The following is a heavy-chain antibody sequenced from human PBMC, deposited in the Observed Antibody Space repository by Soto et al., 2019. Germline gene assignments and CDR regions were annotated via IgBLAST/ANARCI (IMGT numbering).Heavy chain of an antibody. CDR2: IDPSDSYT. CDR1: GYSFTSYW. Sequence: PGESLKISCKGSGYSFTSYWISWVRQMPGKGLGWMGRIDPSDSYTNYSPSFQGHVTISADKSISTAYLQWSSLKASDTAMYYCATPYSTVTTRRAYYYGMDVWGQGTTVTVSS. D-gene: IGHD4-17*01. V-gene: IGHV5-10-1*01. CDR3: ATPYSTVTTRRAYYYGMDV. J-gene: IGHJ6*02.